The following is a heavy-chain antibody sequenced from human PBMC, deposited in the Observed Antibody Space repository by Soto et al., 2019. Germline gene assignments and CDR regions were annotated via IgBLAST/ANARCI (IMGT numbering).Heavy chain of an antibody. J-gene: IGHJ4*02. CDR2: INSDGSST. Sequence: EVQLVESGGGLVQPGGSLRLSCAASGFTFSSYWMHWVRQAPGKGLVWVSRINSDGSSTSYADSVKGRFTISRDNAKNTLYLQMNSLRAEDTAVYYCASGFPITMVRGVAGYWCQGTLVTVCS. V-gene: IGHV3-74*01. CDR1: GFTFSSYW. D-gene: IGHD3-10*01. CDR3: ASGFPITMVRGVAGY.